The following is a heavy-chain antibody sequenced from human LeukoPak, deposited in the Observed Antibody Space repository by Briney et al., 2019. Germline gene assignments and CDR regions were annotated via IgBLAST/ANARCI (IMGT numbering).Heavy chain of an antibody. CDR1: GGSISSYY. V-gene: IGHV4-59*01. D-gene: IGHD3-16*02. J-gene: IGHJ5*02. Sequence: SETLSLTCTVSGGSISSYYWSWIRQPPGKGLEWIGYIYYGGSTNYNPSLKSRVTISVDTSKNQFSLKLSSVTAADTAVYYCARVLRAYDYVWGSYRTDNWFDPWGQGTLVTVSS. CDR2: IYYGGST. CDR3: ARVLRAYDYVWGSYRTDNWFDP.